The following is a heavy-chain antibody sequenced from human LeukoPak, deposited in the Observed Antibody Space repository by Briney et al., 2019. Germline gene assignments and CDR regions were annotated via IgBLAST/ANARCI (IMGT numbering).Heavy chain of an antibody. CDR2: IKTKTEGGTT. CDR3: VSQYFDF. Sequence: GGSLRLSCAASGFTFSSYAMHWVRQAPGKGLEWVARIKTKTEGGTTDYAAPVKGRFTISRDDSKNTVYLQMNGLKTEDTAVYYCVSQYFDFWGQGTLVTVSS. CDR1: GFTFSSYA. J-gene: IGHJ4*02. V-gene: IGHV3-15*01.